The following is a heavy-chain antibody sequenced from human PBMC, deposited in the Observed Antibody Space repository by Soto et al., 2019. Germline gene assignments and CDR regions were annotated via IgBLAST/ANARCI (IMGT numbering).Heavy chain of an antibody. J-gene: IGHJ4*02. CDR1: GGTFSSYA. CDR3: ARAKPYYDILTGYNY. V-gene: IGHV1-69*01. D-gene: IGHD3-9*01. CDR2: IIPIFGTA. Sequence: QVQLVQSGAEVKKPGSSVKVSCKASGGTFSSYAISWVRQAPGQGLEWMGGIIPIFGTANYAQKFQGRVTITADESTSTAYMEVSSLRSEDTAVYYCARAKPYYDILTGYNYWGQGTLVTVSS.